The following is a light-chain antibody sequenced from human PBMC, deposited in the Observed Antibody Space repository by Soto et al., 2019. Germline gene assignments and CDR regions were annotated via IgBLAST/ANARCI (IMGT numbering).Light chain of an antibody. CDR3: HQYGGSPGT. CDR2: GVY. V-gene: IGKV3D-15*01. J-gene: IGKJ1*01. Sequence: EIVMTQSPTILSVSPGERATLSCRASQSVSSNLAWYQQKPGQAPRLLIYGVYTRAPGIPARFSGSGSGTDFTLTISRLEPEDFAVYYCHQYGGSPGTLGQGTKVDI. CDR1: QSVSSN.